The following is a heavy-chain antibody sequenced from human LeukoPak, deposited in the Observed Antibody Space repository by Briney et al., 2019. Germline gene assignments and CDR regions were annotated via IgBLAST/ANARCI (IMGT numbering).Heavy chain of an antibody. D-gene: IGHD6-6*01. CDR3: ARSSYSSSSSV. V-gene: IGHV3-7*03. CDR2: INSDGSEG. CDR1: GFTFSGFW. Sequence: GGSLRLSCAVSGFTFSGFWMSWSRQAPGKGLEWVASINSDGSEGYYADVVKGRFTISRDNAKNSLYLQINSLRAEDTAVYYCARSSYSSSSSVWGQGTMVTVSS. J-gene: IGHJ3*01.